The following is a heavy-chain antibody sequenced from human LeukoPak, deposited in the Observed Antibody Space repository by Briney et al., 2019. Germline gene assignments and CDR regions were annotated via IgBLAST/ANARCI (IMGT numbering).Heavy chain of an antibody. D-gene: IGHD3-10*01. CDR2: ISAYNGNT. CDR1: GYTFTTYG. Sequence: ASVKVSCKASGYTFTTYGISWVRQAPGKRLEWMGWISAYNGNTNYAQKLQGRVTMTTDTSTSTAYMELRSLRSDDTAVYYCARHMVRGVIGDYWGQGTLVTVSS. CDR3: ARHMVRGVIGDY. V-gene: IGHV1-18*01. J-gene: IGHJ4*02.